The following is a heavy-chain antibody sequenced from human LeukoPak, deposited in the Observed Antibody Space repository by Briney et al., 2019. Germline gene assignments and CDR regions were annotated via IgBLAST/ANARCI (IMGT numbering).Heavy chain of an antibody. CDR1: GLVFDDFG. V-gene: IGHV3-20*04. D-gene: IGHD2-2*01. Sequence: PGGSLRLSCAAPGLVFDDFGMAWVRRGPGKRPEWVCGITKSSGGTSYAGWTKGRFTISSDNAKSSLYLQLNSVREEDAAFYYCARDRGCTSTSCYERGWFDAWRQGTLVTVSS. CDR3: ARDRGCTSTSCYERGWFDA. CDR2: ITKSSGGT. J-gene: IGHJ5*02.